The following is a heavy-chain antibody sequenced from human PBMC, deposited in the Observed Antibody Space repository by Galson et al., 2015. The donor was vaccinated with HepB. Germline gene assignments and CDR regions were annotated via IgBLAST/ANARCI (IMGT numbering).Heavy chain of an antibody. CDR3: AREVTVVSWEFDY. V-gene: IGHV3-30-3*01. J-gene: IGHJ4*02. CDR2: ISYDGSNK. CDR1: GFTFSSYA. D-gene: IGHD1-26*01. Sequence: SLRLSCAASGFTFSSYAMHWVRQAPGKGLEWVAVISYDGSNKYYADSVKGRFTISRDNSKNTLYLQMNSLRAEDTAVYYCAREVTVVSWEFDYWGQGTLVTVSS.